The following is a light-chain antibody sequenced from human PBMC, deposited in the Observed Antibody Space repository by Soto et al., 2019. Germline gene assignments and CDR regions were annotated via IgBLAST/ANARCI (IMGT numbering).Light chain of an antibody. CDR2: GAS. Sequence: EIVMSQSANTLSVSPGERATLSCRASQSVSSNLAWYQQKPGQAPRLLIYGASNRATGIPARFSGSGSGTDFTLTISSLEPEDFAVYYCQQRSNWPPKITFGQGTRLEIK. V-gene: IGKV3-11*01. J-gene: IGKJ5*01. CDR1: QSVSSN. CDR3: QQRSNWPPKIT.